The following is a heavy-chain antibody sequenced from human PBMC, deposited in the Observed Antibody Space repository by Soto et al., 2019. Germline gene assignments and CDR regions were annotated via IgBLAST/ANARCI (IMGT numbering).Heavy chain of an antibody. CDR2: TYYSGST. D-gene: IGHD3-22*01. Sequence: ASETLSLTCTVSGGSISSDYWSWIRQPPGKGLEWIGYTYYSGSTNYNPSLKSRVTISADTSKNQFSLKLSSVTAADTAVYYCARIGYYDSSGYYLGPFDYWGQGTLVTVSS. V-gene: IGHV4-59*01. CDR1: GGSISSDY. J-gene: IGHJ4*02. CDR3: ARIGYYDSSGYYLGPFDY.